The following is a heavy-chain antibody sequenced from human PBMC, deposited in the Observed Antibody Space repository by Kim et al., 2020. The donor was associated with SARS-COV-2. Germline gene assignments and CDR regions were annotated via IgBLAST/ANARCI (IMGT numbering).Heavy chain of an antibody. CDR2: ISPSDSDT. D-gene: IGHD2-15*01. V-gene: IGHV5-51*01. CDR3: ARLGGPHRTFDP. Sequence: PGKGLEWMGFISPSDSDTRYSPSFKGQVTISADKSIRTAYLQWSCLKASDTAMDYCARLGGPHRTFDPWGRGTLVTVSS. J-gene: IGHJ5*02.